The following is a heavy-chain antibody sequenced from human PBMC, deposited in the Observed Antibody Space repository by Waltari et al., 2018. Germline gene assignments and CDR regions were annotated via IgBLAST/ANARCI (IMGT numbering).Heavy chain of an antibody. CDR1: GGSISSSSSY. CDR2: IYYSGST. D-gene: IGHD6-19*01. J-gene: IGHJ4*02. V-gene: IGHV4-39*07. CDR3: ARDSRIAVVGIGGYLFDY. Sequence: QLQLQESGPGLVKPSETLSLTCTVSGGSISSSSSYWGWIRQPPGKGLEWIGSIYYSGSTYYNPSLKSRVTISVDTSKNQFSLKLSSVTAADTAVYYCARDSRIAVVGIGGYLFDYWGQGTLVTVSS.